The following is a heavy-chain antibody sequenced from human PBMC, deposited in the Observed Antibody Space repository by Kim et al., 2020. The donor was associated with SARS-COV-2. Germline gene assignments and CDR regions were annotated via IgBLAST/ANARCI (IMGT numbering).Heavy chain of an antibody. CDR3: ARDSGDIVVVPADNHDGWDV. Sequence: GGSLRLSCAASGFSFRSYWMTWVRQAPGKGLEWVASINHDEYDKYYVDSVKGRFTISRDNAKNSLFLQMNGLRVEDTAVYYCARDSGDIVVVPADNHDGWDVWGQGTTVTVSS. V-gene: IGHV3-7*05. CDR1: GFSFRSYW. J-gene: IGHJ6*02. CDR2: INHDEYDK. D-gene: IGHD2-2*01.